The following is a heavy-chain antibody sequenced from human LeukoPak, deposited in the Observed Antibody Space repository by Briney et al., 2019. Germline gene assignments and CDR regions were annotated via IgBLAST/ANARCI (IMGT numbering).Heavy chain of an antibody. CDR3: ATQEIVVVDFDAFDI. V-gene: IGHV3-30*03. Sequence: PGGSLRLSCAASGFTFSSYGMHWVRQAPGKGLEWVAVISYDGSNKYYADSVKGRFTISRDNSKNTLYLQMNSLRAEDTAVYYCATQEIVVVDFDAFDIWGQGTMVTVSS. D-gene: IGHD2-15*01. CDR2: ISYDGSNK. J-gene: IGHJ3*02. CDR1: GFTFSSYG.